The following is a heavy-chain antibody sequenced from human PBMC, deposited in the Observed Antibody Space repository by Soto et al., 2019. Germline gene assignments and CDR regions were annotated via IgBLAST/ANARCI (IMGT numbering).Heavy chain of an antibody. CDR3: ARLNGYCISTNCHGYYGMDV. V-gene: IGHV4-39*01. D-gene: IGHD2-2*03. J-gene: IGHJ6*02. CDR1: GGSVISSSYS. CDR2: IYSSENT. Sequence: SETLSLTCTVYGGSVISSSYSWGLIRQSPWKGLKWIGTIYSSENTYYNPSLLSRVTISVDTSKNEFSLRLGSVTAADTAVYYCARLNGYCISTNCHGYYGMDVWGQGTTVT.